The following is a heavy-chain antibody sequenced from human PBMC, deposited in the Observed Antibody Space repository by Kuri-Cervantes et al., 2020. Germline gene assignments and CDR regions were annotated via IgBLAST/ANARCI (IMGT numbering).Heavy chain of an antibody. Sequence: GESLKISCTASGFTFGDYAMSWVRQAPGKGLEWVSSISSSSSYIYYVDSVKGRFTISRDNAKNSLYLQMNSLRAEDTAVYYCASDDYGGNSGLCWGQGTLVTVSS. CDR3: ASDDYGGNSGLC. D-gene: IGHD4-23*01. J-gene: IGHJ4*02. V-gene: IGHV3-21*03. CDR2: ISSSSSYI. CDR1: GFTFGDYA.